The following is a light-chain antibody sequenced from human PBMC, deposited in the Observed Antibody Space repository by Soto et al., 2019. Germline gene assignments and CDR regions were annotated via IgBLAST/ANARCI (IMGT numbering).Light chain of an antibody. Sequence: QSALTQPRSVSGSPGQSVTISCTGTNSDVGGYNSVSWYQQHPGKAPQLIIYDVSKRPSGVPDRFSASKSGNTASLTISGLQAEDEADYYCVAWDDSLNGPLFGGGTKLTVL. CDR1: NSDVGGYNS. J-gene: IGLJ2*01. CDR3: VAWDDSLNGPL. CDR2: DVS. V-gene: IGLV2-11*01.